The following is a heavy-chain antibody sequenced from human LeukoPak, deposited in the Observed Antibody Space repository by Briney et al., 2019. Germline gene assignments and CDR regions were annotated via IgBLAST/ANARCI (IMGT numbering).Heavy chain of an antibody. V-gene: IGHV5-51*01. CDR2: MYPGDSDT. D-gene: IGHD1-7*01. CDR3: ARPSGINYAHGAFDI. Sequence: GESLKISCKGSGYSFTNYWIGWVRQMPGKGLEWMGIMYPGDSDTRYSPSFQGQVTISADKSISTAYLQWSSLKASDTAMYYCARPSGINYAHGAFDIWGQGTMVTVSS. J-gene: IGHJ3*02. CDR1: GYSFTNYW.